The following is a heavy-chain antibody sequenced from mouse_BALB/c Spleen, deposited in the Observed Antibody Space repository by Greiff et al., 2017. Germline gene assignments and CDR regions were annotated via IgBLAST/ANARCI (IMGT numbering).Heavy chain of an antibody. CDR2: IYPGNSDT. D-gene: IGHD2-4*01. V-gene: IGHV1-5*01. CDR1: GYSFTSYW. Sequence: EVQLQQSGTVLARPGASVKMSCKASGYSFTSYWMHWVKQRPGQGLEWIGAIYPGNSDTSYNQKFKGKAKLTAVTSASTAYMELSSLTNEDSAVYYCTKIYYDYEDFDYWGQGTTLTVSS. CDR3: TKIYYDYEDFDY. J-gene: IGHJ2*01.